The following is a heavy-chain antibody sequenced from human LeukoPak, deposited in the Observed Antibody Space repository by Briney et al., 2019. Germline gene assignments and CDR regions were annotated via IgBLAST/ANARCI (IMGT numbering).Heavy chain of an antibody. D-gene: IGHD6-6*01. CDR3: AKLGSSTVAFDH. CDR2: IGSSGDST. J-gene: IGHJ4*02. Sequence: GGSLRLSCAASGFTFSIYAMSWVRQAPGKGVGWVSTIGSSGDSTYYADPAKGRFTISRDSSKNTLFLQMNSLRAEDTAVYFCAKLGSSTVAFDHWGQGTLVTVSS. CDR1: GFTFSIYA. V-gene: IGHV3-23*01.